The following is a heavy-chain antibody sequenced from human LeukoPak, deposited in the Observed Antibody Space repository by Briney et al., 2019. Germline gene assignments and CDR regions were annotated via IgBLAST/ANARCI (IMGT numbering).Heavy chain of an antibody. D-gene: IGHD3-10*01. V-gene: IGHV1-8*02. Sequence: ASVKVSCKASGGTFSSYAISWVRQAPGQGLEWMGWMNPNSGNTGYAQKFQGRVTMTRNTSISTAYMELSSLRSEDTAVYYCARGLGGLLWFGRVNWFDPWGQGTLVTVSS. CDR2: MNPNSGNT. CDR3: ARGLGGLLWFGRVNWFDP. J-gene: IGHJ5*02. CDR1: GGTFSSYA.